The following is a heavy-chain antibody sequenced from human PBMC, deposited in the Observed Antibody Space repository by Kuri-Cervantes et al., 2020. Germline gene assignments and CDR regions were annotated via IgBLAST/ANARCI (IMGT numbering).Heavy chain of an antibody. V-gene: IGHV2-5*02. CDR1: GFSLTTSGVG. Sequence: SGPTLVKPTQTLRLTCSLSGFSLTTSGVGMGCIRQPPGKALEWLAFIYWDDDEQYSPSLRSRLTISKDTSKNQVFLTMTNMDPVDTATYFCARDITAAPVHGALDVWGQGTMVTVSS. CDR2: IYWDDDE. D-gene: IGHD6-13*01. J-gene: IGHJ3*01. CDR3: ARDITAAPVHGALDV.